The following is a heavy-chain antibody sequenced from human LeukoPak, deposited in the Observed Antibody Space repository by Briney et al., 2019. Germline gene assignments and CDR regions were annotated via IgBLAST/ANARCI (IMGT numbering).Heavy chain of an antibody. V-gene: IGHV3-48*04. CDR1: GITFSTFG. Sequence: GGSLRLSCAASGITFSTFGIHWVRQAPGKGLEWVSYISSSGSIIYYADSVKGRFTISRDNAKNSVYLQMNSLRAEDTAVYYCARAATYNWNDVNYWGQGTLVTVSS. D-gene: IGHD1-20*01. J-gene: IGHJ4*02. CDR2: ISSSGSII. CDR3: ARAATYNWNDVNY.